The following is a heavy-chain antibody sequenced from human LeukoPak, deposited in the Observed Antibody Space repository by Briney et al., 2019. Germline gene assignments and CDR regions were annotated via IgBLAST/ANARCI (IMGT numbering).Heavy chain of an antibody. V-gene: IGHV3-43*02. Sequence: QPGVSLRLSCAASGFTFGDYAMHWVRQAPGKGLEWVSLISGDGGSTYYADSVKGRFTISRGNSKNSLYLQMNSLRTEDTALYYCAKDIGYSYGPMGNYWGQGAQVTVSS. CDR3: AKDIGYSYGPMGNY. D-gene: IGHD5-18*01. CDR2: ISGDGGST. CDR1: GFTFGDYA. J-gene: IGHJ4*02.